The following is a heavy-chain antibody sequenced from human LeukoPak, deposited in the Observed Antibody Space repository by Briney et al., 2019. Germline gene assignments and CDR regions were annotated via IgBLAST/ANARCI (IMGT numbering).Heavy chain of an antibody. CDR3: TTDPGTGVRGY. J-gene: IGHJ4*02. D-gene: IGHD3-10*01. Sequence: GGSLRLSCAASGFTFPNAWVNWVRQAPGKGLEWVGHIKSKGNGGTIDYAAPVKGRFTISGDDSKNTVYLQMNSLEIVDTAVYFCTTDPGTGVRGYWGQGTLVTVSS. V-gene: IGHV3-15*01. CDR1: GFTFPNAW. CDR2: IKSKGNGGTI.